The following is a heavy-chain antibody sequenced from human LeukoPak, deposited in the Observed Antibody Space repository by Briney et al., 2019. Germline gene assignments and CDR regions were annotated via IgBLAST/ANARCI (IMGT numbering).Heavy chain of an antibody. V-gene: IGHV4-59*01. D-gene: IGHD4-17*01. CDR1: GGSISSYY. J-gene: IGHJ6*03. CDR2: IYYSGST. CDR3: AIVKYGDYYYYYMDV. Sequence: SETLSLXCTASGGSISSYYWSWSRQPPGKGLEWIGYIYYSGSTNYNPSLKSRVTISVDTSKNQFSLKLSSVTAADTAVYYCAIVKYGDYYYYYMDVWGKGTTVTVSS.